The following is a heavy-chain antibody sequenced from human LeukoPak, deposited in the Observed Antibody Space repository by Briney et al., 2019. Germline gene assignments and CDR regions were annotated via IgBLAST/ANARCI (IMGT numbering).Heavy chain of an antibody. Sequence: GGSLRLSCAASGFTFNHWVRQAPGKGPEWVAFIRYDEANKYYADSVKGRFTISRDNSKNTLYLEMNSLRAEDTAVYYCAKAYCGSTVCYGGGKIDYWGQGTLVTVSS. D-gene: IGHD2-2*01. CDR2: IRYDEANK. CDR1: GFTFN. CDR3: AKAYCGSTVCYGGGKIDY. V-gene: IGHV3-30*02. J-gene: IGHJ4*02.